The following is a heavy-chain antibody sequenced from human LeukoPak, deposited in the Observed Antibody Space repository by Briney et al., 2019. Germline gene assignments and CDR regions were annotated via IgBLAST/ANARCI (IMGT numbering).Heavy chain of an antibody. J-gene: IGHJ4*02. V-gene: IGHV4-31*03. CDR3: ARVSGSYSFFDY. CDR2: IYYSGST. Sequence: SETLSLTCTVSGGSISSGGYYWSWIRQHPGKGLEWIGYIYYSGSTYYNPSLKNRVTISVDTSKNQFSLKLSSVTAADTAVYCCARVSGSYSFFDYWGQGTLVTVSS. D-gene: IGHD1-26*01. CDR1: GGSISSGGYY.